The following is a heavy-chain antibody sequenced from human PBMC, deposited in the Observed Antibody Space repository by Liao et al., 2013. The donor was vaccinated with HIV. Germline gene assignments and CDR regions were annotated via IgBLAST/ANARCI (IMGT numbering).Heavy chain of an antibody. CDR3: ARETATTRYFGYYYMDV. Sequence: QVQLQESGPGLVKPSETLSLTCTVSGSMSFYTGTGSGSPPGRNWSGLDVFIKMGIPNYNPSFESRVTTVSGHVQESDLLQLTSVTAADTAVYYCARETATTRYFGYYYMDVWARDTVTVSS. CDR1: GSMSFYT. D-gene: IGHD1-1*01. CDR2: FIKMGIP. V-gene: IGHV4-4*07. J-gene: IGHJ6*03.